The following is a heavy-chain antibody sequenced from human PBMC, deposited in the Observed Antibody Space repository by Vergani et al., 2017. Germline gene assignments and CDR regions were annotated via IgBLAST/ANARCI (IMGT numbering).Heavy chain of an antibody. V-gene: IGHV5-51*01. Sequence: EVQLVQSGAEVKKPGESLKISCKCSGYSFTSYWIGWVRRMPGKGLEWMGSIYPGDSDTRYSPSCQGQVTISADKSISTAYLRWSSLKASDTAKYSCARHRPDVEYSSSPGHFDYWGQGTLVTVSS. CDR2: IYPGDSDT. CDR3: ARHRPDVEYSSSPGHFDY. D-gene: IGHD6-6*01. CDR1: GYSFTSYW. J-gene: IGHJ4*02.